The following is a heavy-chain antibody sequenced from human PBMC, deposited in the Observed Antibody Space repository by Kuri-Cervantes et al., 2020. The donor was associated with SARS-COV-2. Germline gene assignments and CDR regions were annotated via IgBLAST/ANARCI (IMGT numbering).Heavy chain of an antibody. Sequence: SVKVSWKASGGTFSTYAINWVRQAPGQGLEWVGGIIPLFGTPNYAQKFQGRVTITADKSTSTAYMALSSLRSEDTAVYYCARDRRGYSYGFALNWFDPWGQGTLVTVSS. CDR2: IIPLFGTP. J-gene: IGHJ5*02. V-gene: IGHV1-69*06. D-gene: IGHD5-18*01. CDR3: ARDRRGYSYGFALNWFDP. CDR1: GGTFSTYA.